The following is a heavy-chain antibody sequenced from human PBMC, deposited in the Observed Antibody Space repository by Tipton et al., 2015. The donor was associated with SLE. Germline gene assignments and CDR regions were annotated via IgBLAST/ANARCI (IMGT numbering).Heavy chain of an antibody. CDR3: ARRGESSGLLY. V-gene: IGHV4-59*12. CDR1: GGSISTYY. D-gene: IGHD6-19*01. J-gene: IGHJ4*02. Sequence: TLSLTCTLSGGSISTYYWSWIRQPPGKGLEWIGSIYYSGSTYYNPSLKSRVTISVDTSKNQFSLKLSSVTAADTAVYYCARRGESSGLLYWGQGTLVTVSS. CDR2: IYYSGST.